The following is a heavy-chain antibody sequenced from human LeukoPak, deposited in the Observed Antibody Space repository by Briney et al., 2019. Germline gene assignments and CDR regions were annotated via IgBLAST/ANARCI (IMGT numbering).Heavy chain of an antibody. J-gene: IGHJ4*02. Sequence: GESLKISGKGSGYSFINYWVGWVRQLPGKGLEWMGIFYPGDSDTRYSSSFQGQVTISADKSISTAYLQWSSLKASDTAMYYCARRGYCSTTTCYRLFDYWGQGTLVTVSS. CDR3: ARRGYCSTTTCYRLFDY. CDR1: GYSFINYW. D-gene: IGHD2-2*01. CDR2: FYPGDSDT. V-gene: IGHV5-51*01.